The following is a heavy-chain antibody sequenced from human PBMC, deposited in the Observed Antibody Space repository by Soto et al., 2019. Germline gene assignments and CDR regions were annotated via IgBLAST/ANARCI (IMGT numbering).Heavy chain of an antibody. Sequence: QITLKESGPTLVKPTQTLTLTCTFSGFSLSTSGVGVGWIRQPPGKALEWLALIYWDDDKRDSPALNRRLTISRDTAKTQVLLTMTNMDPVDTATFYCAHAQYYFDYWGRGSLVTVSS. V-gene: IGHV2-5*02. D-gene: IGHD6-19*01. CDR3: AHAQYYFDY. CDR2: IYWDDDK. J-gene: IGHJ4*02. CDR1: GFSLSTSGVG.